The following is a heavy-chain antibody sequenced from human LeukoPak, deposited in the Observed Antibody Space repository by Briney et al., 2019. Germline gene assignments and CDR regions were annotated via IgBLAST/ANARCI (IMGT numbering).Heavy chain of an antibody. CDR1: GDSISTYY. D-gene: IGHD6-13*01. Sequence: SETLSLTCTVSGDSISTYYWSWIRQPPGKGLEWIGYIYYSGSTNYNPSLKSRITISVDTSKNQFSLKLSSVTAADTAVYYCARGYSSSWHLNWFDPWGQEPWSPSPQ. CDR2: IYYSGST. CDR3: ARGYSSSWHLNWFDP. J-gene: IGHJ5*02. V-gene: IGHV4-59*08.